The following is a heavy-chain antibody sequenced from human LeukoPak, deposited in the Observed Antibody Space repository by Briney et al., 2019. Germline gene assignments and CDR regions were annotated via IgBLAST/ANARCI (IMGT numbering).Heavy chain of an antibody. V-gene: IGHV3-33*01. CDR1: GFTFSSYG. J-gene: IGHJ6*02. Sequence: GRSLRLSCAASGFTFSSYGMHWVRQAPGKGLEWVAVIWYDGSNKYYADSVKGRFTISRDNSKNTLYLQMNSLRAEDTAVYYCARVRVVSYYGMDVWGQGTTVIVSS. CDR2: IWYDGSNK. CDR3: ARVRVVSYYGMDV.